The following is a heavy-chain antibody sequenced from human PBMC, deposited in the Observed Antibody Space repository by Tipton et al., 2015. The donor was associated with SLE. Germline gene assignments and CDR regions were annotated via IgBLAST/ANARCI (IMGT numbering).Heavy chain of an antibody. Sequence: QSGAEVKKPGASVKVSCKASGYTFTSYYMHWVRQAPGQGLEWMGIINPSGGSTSYVQKFQGRVTITRNTSISTAYMELSSLRSEDTAVYYCARGYSGYDQAYFDYWGQGTLVTVSS. D-gene: IGHD5-12*01. V-gene: IGHV1-46*01. CDR1: GYTFTSYY. J-gene: IGHJ4*02. CDR3: ARGYSGYDQAYFDY. CDR2: INPSGGST.